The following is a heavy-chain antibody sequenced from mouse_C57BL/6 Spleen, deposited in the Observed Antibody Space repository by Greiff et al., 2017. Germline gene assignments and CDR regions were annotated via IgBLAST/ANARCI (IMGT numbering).Heavy chain of an antibody. V-gene: IGHV1-15*01. CDR1: GYTFTGYE. J-gene: IGHJ3*01. CDR3: TRLEKAWFAY. CDR2: IDPETGGT. Sequence: QVQLKESGAELVRPGASVTLSCKASGYTFTGYEMHWVKQTPVHGLEWIGAIDPETGGTAYNQKFKGKAILTADKSSSTAYMELRSLTSEDSAVYYCTRLEKAWFAYWGQGTLVTVSA.